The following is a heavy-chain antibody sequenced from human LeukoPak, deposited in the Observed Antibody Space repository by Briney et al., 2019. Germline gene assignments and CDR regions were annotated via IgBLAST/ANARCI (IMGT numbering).Heavy chain of an antibody. Sequence: GGSLRLSCAASGFTFTDYYMSWIRQAPGKGLEWVSYITDSSSCTNYADSVKGRFTISRDNAKNSLYLQMNSLRAEDTAVYYCARANDLIDYWGQGTLVTVSS. J-gene: IGHJ4*02. V-gene: IGHV3-11*05. CDR1: GFTFTDYY. CDR2: ITDSSSCT. CDR3: ARANDLIDY.